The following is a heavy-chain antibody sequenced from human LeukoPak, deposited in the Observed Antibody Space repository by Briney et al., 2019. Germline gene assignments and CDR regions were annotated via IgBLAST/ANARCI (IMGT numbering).Heavy chain of an antibody. V-gene: IGHV4-30-4*07. CDR2: IYYSGST. J-gene: IGHJ5*02. CDR3: ARDGSFYGDFAFDP. Sequence: PSETLSLTCAVSGGSISSGGYSWSWIRQPPGKGLEWIGYIYYSGSTYYNPSLKSRVTISVDTSKNQFSLKLSSVTAADTAVYYCARDGSFYGDFAFDPWGQGTLVTVSS. CDR1: GGSISSGGYS. D-gene: IGHD4-17*01.